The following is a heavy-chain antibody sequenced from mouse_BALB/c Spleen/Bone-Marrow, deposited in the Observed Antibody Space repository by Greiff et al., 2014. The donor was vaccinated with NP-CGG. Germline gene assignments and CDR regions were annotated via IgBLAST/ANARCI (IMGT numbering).Heavy chain of an antibody. Sequence: VQGVESGPGLVAPAQSLSITCTVSGFSLTSYGVSWVRQPPGKGLEWLGVIWGDGSINYNSDFISRLSIIKDNSKSQVFLKLNSVQTDDTATYYCAKVNRYGYAMDYWGQGTSVTVSS. CDR2: IWGDGSI. V-gene: IGHV2-3*01. D-gene: IGHD1-1*01. CDR3: AKVNRYGYAMDY. J-gene: IGHJ4*01. CDR1: GFSLTSYG.